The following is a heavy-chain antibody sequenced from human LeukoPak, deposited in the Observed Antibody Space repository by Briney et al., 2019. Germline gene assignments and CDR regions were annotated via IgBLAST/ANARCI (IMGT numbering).Heavy chain of an antibody. V-gene: IGHV4-30-2*01. CDR3: ARAKEITMVRGLIITFYFNY. CDR1: GASISSGGFS. J-gene: IGHJ4*02. D-gene: IGHD3-10*01. Sequence: SQTLSLTCAVSGASISSGGFSWTWIRQPPGKGLEWIGNIYYSESTDYNPSLKSRVTMSVDGSKNQFSLNLSSVTAADTAVYYCARAKEITMVRGLIITFYFNYWGQGTLVSVSS. CDR2: IYYSEST.